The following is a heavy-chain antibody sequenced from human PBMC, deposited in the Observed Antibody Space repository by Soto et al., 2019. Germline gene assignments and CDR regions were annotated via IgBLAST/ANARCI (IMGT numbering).Heavy chain of an antibody. J-gene: IGHJ1*01. CDR3: TTDSTYCGGDCYSYFQH. CDR1: GFTFSNAW. D-gene: IGHD2-21*02. Sequence: GESLKISCAASGFTFSNAWMSWVRQAPGKGLEWVGRIKSKTDGGTTDYAAPVKGRFTISRDDSKNTLYLQMNSLKTEDTAVYYCTTDSTYCGGDCYSYFQHWGQGTLVTVSS. V-gene: IGHV3-15*01. CDR2: IKSKTDGGTT.